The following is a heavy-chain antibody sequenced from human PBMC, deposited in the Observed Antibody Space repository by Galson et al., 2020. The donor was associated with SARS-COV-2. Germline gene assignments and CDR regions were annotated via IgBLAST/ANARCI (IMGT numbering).Heavy chain of an antibody. CDR2: IYDSGST. V-gene: IGHV4-59*11. CDR1: GGSISSHY. CDR3: ARLYGSGGICHVDY. Sequence: SETLSLTCTVSGGSISSHYWSWIRQPPGKGLEWIGYIYDSGSTNYKSTLKSRVTISVDTSKNQFSLKLSSVTAADTAGYYCARLYGSGGICHVDYWGQGTLVTVSS. J-gene: IGHJ4*02. D-gene: IGHD2-15*01.